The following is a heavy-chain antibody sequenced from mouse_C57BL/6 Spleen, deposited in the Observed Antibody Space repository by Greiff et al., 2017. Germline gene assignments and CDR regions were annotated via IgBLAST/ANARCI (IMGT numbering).Heavy chain of an antibody. CDR1: GYTFTDYY. CDR2: INPNNGGT. Sequence: VQLQQSGPELVKPGASVKISCKASGYTFTDYYMNWVKQSHGKSLEWIGDINPNNGGTSYNQKFKGKATLTVDKSSSTAYMELRSLTSEDSAVYYCARESTLRGFAYWGQGTLVTVAA. V-gene: IGHV1-26*01. CDR3: ARESTLRGFAY. J-gene: IGHJ3*01. D-gene: IGHD5-1*01.